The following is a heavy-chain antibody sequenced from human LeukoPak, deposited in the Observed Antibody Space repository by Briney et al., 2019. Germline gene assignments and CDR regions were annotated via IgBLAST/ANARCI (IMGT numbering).Heavy chain of an antibody. Sequence: GRSLRLSCAASGFTFSRYGMHWVRQAPGKGLEWVAVIWYDGSNKYYAESMKGRFTISRDNSKNTLHLQMNSLRAEDTAVYYCARDPPMYYYDEPGSRDAFDIWGQGTMVTVSS. D-gene: IGHD3-22*01. CDR3: ARDPPMYYYDEPGSRDAFDI. V-gene: IGHV3-33*01. CDR2: IWYDGSNK. J-gene: IGHJ3*02. CDR1: GFTFSRYG.